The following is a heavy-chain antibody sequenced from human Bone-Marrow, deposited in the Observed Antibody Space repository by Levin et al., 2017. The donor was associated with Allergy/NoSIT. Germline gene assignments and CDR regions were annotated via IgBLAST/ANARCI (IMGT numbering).Heavy chain of an antibody. CDR2: ISWNSDNI. Sequence: PGGSLRLSCAASGFTFDDYAMHWVRQAPGKGLEWVSGISWNSDNIGYADSVQGRFTISRDNAKNSLSLQMNTLRPEAAAWYYCAKDPLSRYHQSQYYYYGMDVWGQGTTVTVSS. V-gene: IGHV3-9*01. J-gene: IGHJ6*02. CDR1: GFTFDDYA. CDR3: AKDPLSRYHQSQYYYYGMDV. D-gene: IGHD1-14*01.